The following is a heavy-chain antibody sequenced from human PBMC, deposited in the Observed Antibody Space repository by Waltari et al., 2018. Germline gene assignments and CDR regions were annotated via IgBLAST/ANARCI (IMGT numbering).Heavy chain of an antibody. D-gene: IGHD4-17*01. J-gene: IGHJ4*02. Sequence: QLQLQESGPGLVKPSETLSPTCTVPGGPISSSSYYWGWTRQPPGKGLEWIGSIYYSGSTYYNPSLKSRVTISVDTSKNQFSLKLSSVTAADTAVYYCARHRVYGDYVDYFDYWGQGTLVTVSS. CDR2: IYYSGST. V-gene: IGHV4-39*01. CDR3: ARHRVYGDYVDYFDY. CDR1: GGPISSSSYY.